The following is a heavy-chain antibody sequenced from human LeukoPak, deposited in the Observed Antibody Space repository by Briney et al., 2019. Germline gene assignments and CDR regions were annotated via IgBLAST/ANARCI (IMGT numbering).Heavy chain of an antibody. Sequence: ASVKVSCKASGYTFTSYYMHWVRQAPGQGLEWMGIINPSGGSTSYAQKFQGRVTMTRDTSTSTVYMELSRLRSDDTAVYYCASHSGSYYYWGQGTLVTVSS. V-gene: IGHV1-46*01. J-gene: IGHJ4*02. CDR3: ASHSGSYYY. CDR1: GYTFTSYY. D-gene: IGHD1-26*01. CDR2: INPSGGST.